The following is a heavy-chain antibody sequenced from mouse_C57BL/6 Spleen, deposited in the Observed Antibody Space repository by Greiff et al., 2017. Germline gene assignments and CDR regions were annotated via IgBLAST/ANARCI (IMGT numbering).Heavy chain of an antibody. V-gene: IGHV1-50*01. CDR3: ARRDITGTFDY. Sequence: QVHVKQPGAELVKPGASVKLSCKASGYTFTSYWMQWVKQRPGQGLEWIGEIDPSDSYTNYNQKFKGKATLTVDTSSSTAYMQLSSLTSEDSAVYYCARRDITGTFDYWGQGTTLTVSS. J-gene: IGHJ2*01. CDR2: IDPSDSYT. CDR1: GYTFTSYW. D-gene: IGHD4-1*01.